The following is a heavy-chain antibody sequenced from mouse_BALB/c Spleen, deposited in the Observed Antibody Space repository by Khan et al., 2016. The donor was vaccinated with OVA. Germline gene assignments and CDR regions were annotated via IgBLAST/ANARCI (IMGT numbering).Heavy chain of an antibody. CDR3: ARQPYYHYNILDY. V-gene: IGHV2-6-1*01. Sequence: QVQLKESGPGLAAPSQSLSITCTISGFSLTNYGVHWVRQPPGKGLEWLVVIWSDGSTTYNSALKSRLTTTKDNTQSQVFLKMNRLQTADTAIYFCARQPYYHYNILDYWGQGTSVTVSS. J-gene: IGHJ4*01. CDR2: IWSDGST. D-gene: IGHD2-4*01. CDR1: GFSLTNYG.